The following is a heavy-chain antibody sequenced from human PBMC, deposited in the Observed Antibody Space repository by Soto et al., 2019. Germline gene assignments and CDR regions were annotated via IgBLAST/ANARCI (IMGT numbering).Heavy chain of an antibody. V-gene: IGHV3-23*01. D-gene: IGHD3-22*01. CDR1: GFTFSSYA. Sequence: GGSLRLSCAASGFTFSSYAMSWVRQAPGKGLEWVSAISGSGGSTYYADSVKGRFTISRDNSKNTLYLQMNSLRAEDTAVYYCAKDLGPITMIVEHAFDIWGQGTMVTVSS. J-gene: IGHJ3*02. CDR2: ISGSGGST. CDR3: AKDLGPITMIVEHAFDI.